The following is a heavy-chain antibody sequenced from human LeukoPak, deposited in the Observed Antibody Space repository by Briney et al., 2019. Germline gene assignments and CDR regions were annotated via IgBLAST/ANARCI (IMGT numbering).Heavy chain of an antibody. CDR1: GFTFSNYA. CDR3: ARGGNGESYYTY. CDR2: ISGSGGTT. Sequence: GGSLRLSCAPSGFTFSNYAMSWVRQAPGKGLEWVSKISGSGGTTNYADSVKGRFTISRDNSKNTLYLQMNSLRAEDTAVYYCARGGNGESYYTYWGQGTLVTVSS. D-gene: IGHD1-26*01. V-gene: IGHV3-23*01. J-gene: IGHJ4*02.